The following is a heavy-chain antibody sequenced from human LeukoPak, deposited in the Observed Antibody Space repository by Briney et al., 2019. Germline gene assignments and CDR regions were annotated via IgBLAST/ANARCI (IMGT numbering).Heavy chain of an antibody. CDR2: ISGSGGNT. D-gene: IGHD2-21*01. J-gene: IGHJ5*02. CDR3: AREVFPKA. CDR1: EFTFSSYG. V-gene: IGHV3-23*01. Sequence: GGSLRLSCAASEFTFSSYGMSWVRQAPGKGLEWVSSISGSGGNTQYADSVQGRFAISRDNSKNTLYLQMNSLRAEDTAVYYCAREVFPKAWGQGTLVTVSS.